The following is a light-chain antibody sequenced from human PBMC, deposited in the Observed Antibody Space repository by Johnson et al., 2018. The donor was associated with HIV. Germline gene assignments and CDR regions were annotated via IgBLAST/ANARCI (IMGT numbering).Light chain of an antibody. CDR1: SSNIGNNY. CDR3: LAWDTSLSTGYV. J-gene: IGLJ1*01. V-gene: IGLV1-51*01. Sequence: HSVLTQPPSVSAAPGQKVTISCSGSSSNIGNNYVSWYQQLPGTAPKLLIYDNNKRPSGIPDRFSGSKSGTSATLGITGLQTGDEADCYCLAWDTSLSTGYVLRTGTKVTVL. CDR2: DNN.